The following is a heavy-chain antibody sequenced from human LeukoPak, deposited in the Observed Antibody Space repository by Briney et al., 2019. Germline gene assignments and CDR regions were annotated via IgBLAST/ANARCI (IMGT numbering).Heavy chain of an antibody. D-gene: IGHD1-14*01. Sequence: PSETLSLTCTVSGASIKTYYWSWIRQPPGKGLEWIGWIYDSGITTYNPSLESRVTISIDTSKNQFSLKLSSVTAADTAMYYCARATNVGFFYYYSMDVWGQGTTVTVSS. J-gene: IGHJ6*02. V-gene: IGHV4-59*01. CDR3: ARATNVGFFYYYSMDV. CDR2: IYDSGIT. CDR1: GASIKTYY.